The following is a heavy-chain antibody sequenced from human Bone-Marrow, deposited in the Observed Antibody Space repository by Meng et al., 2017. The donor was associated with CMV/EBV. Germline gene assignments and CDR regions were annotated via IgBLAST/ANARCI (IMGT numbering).Heavy chain of an antibody. Sequence: GESLKISCAASGFTFSSYWMHWVRQATGKGLVWVSRINSDGSSTSYADSVKGRFTISRDNAKNTLYLQMNSLRAEDTAVYYCASASGSRFWGQGKKITVSS. D-gene: IGHD1-26*01. J-gene: IGHJ3*01. CDR1: GFTFSSYW. V-gene: IGHV3-74*01. CDR2: INSDGSST. CDR3: ASASGSRF.